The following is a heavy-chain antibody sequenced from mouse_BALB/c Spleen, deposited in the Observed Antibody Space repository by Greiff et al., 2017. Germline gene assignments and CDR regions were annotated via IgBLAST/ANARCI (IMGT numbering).Heavy chain of an antibody. CDR1: GFTFSDYY. V-gene: IGHV5-4*02. D-gene: IGHD1-2*01. Sequence: EVMLVESGGGLVKPGGSLKLSCAASGFTFSDYYMYWVRQTPEKRLEWVATISDGGSYTYYPDSVKGRFTISRDNAKNNLYLQMSSLKSEDTAMYYCARNSLLRLYYAMDYWGQGTSVTVSS. CDR3: ARNSLLRLYYAMDY. J-gene: IGHJ4*01. CDR2: ISDGGSYT.